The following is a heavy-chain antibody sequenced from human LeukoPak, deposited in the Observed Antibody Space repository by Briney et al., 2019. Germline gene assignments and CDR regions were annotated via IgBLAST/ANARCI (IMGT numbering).Heavy chain of an antibody. CDR1: GFTFSSYS. CDR2: FSGGGSTT. D-gene: IGHD6-13*01. Sequence: GGSLRLSCAASGFTFSSYSMSWVRQAPGKGLEWVSSFSGGGSTTYYADSVKGRFTISRDNSNNTLYLQMNSLRAEDTAVYFCAKPHTSSWRADAFDFWGQGTMVTVSS. J-gene: IGHJ3*01. V-gene: IGHV3-23*01. CDR3: AKPHTSSWRADAFDF.